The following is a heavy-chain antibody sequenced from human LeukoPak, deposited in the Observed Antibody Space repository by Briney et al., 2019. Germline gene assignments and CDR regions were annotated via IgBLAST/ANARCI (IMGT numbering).Heavy chain of an antibody. V-gene: IGHV3-23*01. D-gene: IGHD6-19*01. CDR2: ISGGGAST. J-gene: IGHJ4*02. CDR3: AKDLYSSGSDYYFDY. Sequence: GGSLRLSCPAAAFTFSSYAMTWVRQAPGKGLEWVSSISGGGASTYHADSVKGRFTISRDNSKNTLNLQMNSLRADDTAVYYCAKDLYSSGSDYYFDYWGQGTLVTVSS. CDR1: AFTFSSYA.